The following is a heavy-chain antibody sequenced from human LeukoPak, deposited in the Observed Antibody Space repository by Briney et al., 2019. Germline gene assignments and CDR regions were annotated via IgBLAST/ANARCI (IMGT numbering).Heavy chain of an antibody. V-gene: IGHV4-39*07. J-gene: IGHJ6*03. CDR3: ARDGPLWFGESTFYYYYYYMDV. CDR2: IYYSGST. Sequence: SETLSLTCTVSGGSISSSSNYLGWIRQPPGKGLEWIGSIYYSGSTYYNPSLKSRVTISVDTSKNQFSLKLSSVTAADTAVYYCARDGPLWFGESTFYYYYYYMDVWGKGTTVTISS. CDR1: GGSISSSSNY. D-gene: IGHD3-10*01.